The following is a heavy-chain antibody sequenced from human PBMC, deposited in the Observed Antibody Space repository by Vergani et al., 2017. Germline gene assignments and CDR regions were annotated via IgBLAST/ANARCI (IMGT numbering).Heavy chain of an antibody. Sequence: EVQLVQSGAEVKKPGESLKISCKGSGYSFTSYWIGWVRQMPGKGLEWMGIIYPGDSDTRYSPSFQGQVTISADKSISTAYLQWSSLKASDTAMYYCACKVCSSTSCYTRWFDPWGQGTLVTVSS. V-gene: IGHV5-51*03. CDR3: ACKVCSSTSCYTRWFDP. D-gene: IGHD2-2*02. J-gene: IGHJ5*02. CDR2: IYPGDSDT. CDR1: GYSFTSYW.